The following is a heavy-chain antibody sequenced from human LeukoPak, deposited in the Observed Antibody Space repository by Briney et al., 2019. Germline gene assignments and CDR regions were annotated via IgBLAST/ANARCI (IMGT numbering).Heavy chain of an antibody. Sequence: PGGSLRLSCAASGFTFSEYYMSWIRQAPGKGLEWVSYISSRGSNIYYADSVTGRFTISRDNAKNSLFLQMNSLRPEDTAIYYCARGRYSADYWGQGTLVTVSS. CDR3: ARGRYSADY. CDR2: ISSRGSNI. V-gene: IGHV3-11*01. J-gene: IGHJ4*02. CDR1: GFTFSEYY. D-gene: IGHD2-21*01.